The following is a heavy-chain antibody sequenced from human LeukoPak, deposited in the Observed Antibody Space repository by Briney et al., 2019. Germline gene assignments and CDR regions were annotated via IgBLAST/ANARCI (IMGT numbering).Heavy chain of an antibody. D-gene: IGHD5-18*01. CDR2: VYYSGST. J-gene: IGHJ4*02. CDR1: GGSISTYY. V-gene: IGHV4-59*08. CDR3: ARHYGYSYGPDY. Sequence: PSETLSLTCTVSGGSISTYYWSWIRQPPGKGLEWIGYVYYSGSTSYNPSLKSRVIISVDTSKNEFSLNVSSVTAADTAVYYWARHYGYSYGPDYWGQGTLVTVSS.